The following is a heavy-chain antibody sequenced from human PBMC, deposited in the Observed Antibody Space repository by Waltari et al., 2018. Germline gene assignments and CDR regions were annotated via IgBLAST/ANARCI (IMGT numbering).Heavy chain of an antibody. Sequence: QVQLVQSGAEVKKPGASVKVSCKASGYTFTGYYMHWVRQAPGQGLEWMGRINPNSGGTNYAQKFQGRVTMTRDTSISTAYMELSRLRSDDTAVYYCAREGIRDGGWELLAGDPGDAFDIWGQGTMVTVSS. CDR1: GYTFTGYY. J-gene: IGHJ3*02. D-gene: IGHD1-26*01. V-gene: IGHV1-2*06. CDR2: INPNSGGT. CDR3: AREGIRDGGWELLAGDPGDAFDI.